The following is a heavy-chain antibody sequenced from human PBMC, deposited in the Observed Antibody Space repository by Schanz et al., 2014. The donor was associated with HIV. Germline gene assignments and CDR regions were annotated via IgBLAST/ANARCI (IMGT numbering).Heavy chain of an antibody. Sequence: QVQLVESGGGVVQPGRSLRLSCTASGFSFNNYGMHWVRQAPGKGLGWVAVISYDGRNKYYEDSVKGRFTISRDNSKNTVYLQMKSLRAEDTATYYCAKDRNHYDSRYRGKGNYYYYYGMDVWGQGTTVTVSS. CDR3: AKDRNHYDSRYRGKGNYYYYYGMDV. J-gene: IGHJ6*02. V-gene: IGHV3-30*18. CDR2: ISYDGRNK. D-gene: IGHD3-22*01. CDR1: GFSFNNYG.